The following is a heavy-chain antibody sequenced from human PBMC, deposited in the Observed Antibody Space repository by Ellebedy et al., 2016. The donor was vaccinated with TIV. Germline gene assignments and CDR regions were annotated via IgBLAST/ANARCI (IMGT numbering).Heavy chain of an antibody. D-gene: IGHD6-6*01. CDR2: IDYSGST. CDR3: ARDSSSSRYYYGMDV. J-gene: IGHJ6*02. CDR1: GGSIGSSSYY. Sequence: SETLSLTCTVSGGSIGSSSYYWGWIRQPPGKGLEWIGYIDYSGSTNYNPSLESRVTISVDTSKNQFSLKLSSVTAADTAVYYCARDSSSSRYYYGMDVWGQGTTVTVSS. V-gene: IGHV4-61*01.